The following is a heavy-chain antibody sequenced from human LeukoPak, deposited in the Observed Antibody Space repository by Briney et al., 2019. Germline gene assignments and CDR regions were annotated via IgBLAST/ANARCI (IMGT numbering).Heavy chain of an antibody. V-gene: IGHV3-23*01. CDR1: GFTFSSYA. CDR2: ISGSGGST. J-gene: IGHJ4*02. CDR3: AKDFEVVSGVYYYDSSGYYFDY. Sequence: QSGGSLRLSCAASGFTFSSYAMSWVRQAPGKGLEWVSAISGSGGSTYYADSVKGRFTISRDNSKNTLYLQMNSLRADDTAVYYCAKDFEVVSGVYYYDSSGYYFDYWGQGTLVTVSS. D-gene: IGHD3-22*01.